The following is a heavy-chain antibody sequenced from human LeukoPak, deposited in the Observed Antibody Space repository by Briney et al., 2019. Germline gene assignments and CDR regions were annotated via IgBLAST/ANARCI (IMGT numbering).Heavy chain of an antibody. J-gene: IGHJ4*02. D-gene: IGHD6-19*01. V-gene: IGHV4-39*07. CDR2: IYYSGST. CDR3: ARMSGIAVAGCFDY. Sequence: NPSETLSLTCTVSGGSISSSTYYWGWNRQPPGKGLGWIGSIYYSGSTYYNPSLKSRVTISVDTSKNQFSLKLSSVTAADTAVYYCARMSGIAVAGCFDYWGQGTLVTVSS. CDR1: GGSISSSTYY.